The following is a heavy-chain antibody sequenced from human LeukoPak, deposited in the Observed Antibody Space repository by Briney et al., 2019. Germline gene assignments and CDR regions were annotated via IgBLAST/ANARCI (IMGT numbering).Heavy chain of an antibody. J-gene: IGHJ4*02. CDR1: GFTFNIYC. CDR2: VGVGNDI. CDR3: AKDATPRNSICDHFDC. D-gene: IGHD1-7*01. V-gene: IGHV3-23*01. Sequence: GGSLRLSCAASGFTFNIYCMSWVRQAPGKGLEWVSRVGVGNDIHYADSVKGRFTGSRDDAKNTVYLLMNSLRAEDTAIYVCAKDATPRNSICDHFDCWGQGTLVSVSS.